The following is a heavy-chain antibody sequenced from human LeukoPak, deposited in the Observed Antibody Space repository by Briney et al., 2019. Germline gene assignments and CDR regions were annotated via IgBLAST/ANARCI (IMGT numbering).Heavy chain of an antibody. V-gene: IGHV4-59*12. Sequence: SETLSLTCTVSGGSISSYYWSWIRQPPGKGLEWIGYIYYSGSTNYNPSLKSRVTISVDTSKNQFSLKLSSVTAADTAVYYCARGHTVTTGSYNWFDPWGQGTLVTVSP. J-gene: IGHJ5*02. D-gene: IGHD4-4*01. CDR1: GGSISSYY. CDR3: ARGHTVTTGSYNWFDP. CDR2: IYYSGST.